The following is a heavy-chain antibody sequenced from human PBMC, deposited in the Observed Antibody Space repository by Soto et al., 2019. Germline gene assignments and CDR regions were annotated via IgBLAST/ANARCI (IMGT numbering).Heavy chain of an antibody. Sequence: ASVKVSCKASGYTFTSYYMHWVRQAPGQGLEWMGIINPSGGSTSYAQKFQGRVTMTRDTSTSTVYMGLSSLRSEDTAVYYCARGRGLLFPDYYYYGMDVWGQGTTVTVS. V-gene: IGHV1-46*01. CDR1: GYTFTSYY. J-gene: IGHJ6*02. CDR3: ARGRGLLFPDYYYYGMDV. CDR2: INPSGGST. D-gene: IGHD4-17*01.